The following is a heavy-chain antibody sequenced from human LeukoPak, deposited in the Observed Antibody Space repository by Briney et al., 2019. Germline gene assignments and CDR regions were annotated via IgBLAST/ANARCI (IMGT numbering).Heavy chain of an antibody. D-gene: IGHD5-24*01. V-gene: IGHV4-34*01. CDR1: GGSFSGYY. J-gene: IGHJ4*02. CDR2: INHSGST. CDR3: TQGRDGYKYPFDY. Sequence: SETLSLTCAVYGGSFSGYYWSWIRQPPWKGLDGIGEINHSGSTNYNPSLKSRVTISVDTSKNQFSLKLSSVTAADTAVYYCTQGRDGYKYPFDYWGQGTLVTVSS.